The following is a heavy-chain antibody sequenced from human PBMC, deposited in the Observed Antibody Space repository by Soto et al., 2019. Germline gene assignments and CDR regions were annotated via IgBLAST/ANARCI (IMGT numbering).Heavy chain of an antibody. CDR3: AKLPGAVGATAYFDY. CDR1: GFTFSSYG. CDR2: ISYDGSNK. J-gene: IGHJ4*02. Sequence: PGGSLRLSCAAAGFTFSSYGMHWVRQAPGKGLEWAAVISYDGSNKYYADSVKGRFTISRDNSKNTLYLQMNSLRAEDTAVYYCAKLPGAVGATAYFDYWGQGTLVTVSS. D-gene: IGHD1-26*01. V-gene: IGHV3-30*18.